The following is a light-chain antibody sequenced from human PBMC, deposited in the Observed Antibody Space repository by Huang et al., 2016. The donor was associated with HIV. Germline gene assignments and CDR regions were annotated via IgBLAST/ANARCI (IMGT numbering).Light chain of an antibody. CDR1: QGIGNS. CDR3: QQYYSTPLVT. V-gene: IGKV1-NL1*01. Sequence: DIQMTQSPSSLSASVGDRVTITCRASQGIGNSLAWYQQKPGKAPKLLLYAASRLETGVRSRFSGSGAGTDSTLTISGLQPEDFATYYCQQYYSTPLVTFGGGTKVEIK. CDR2: AAS. J-gene: IGKJ4*01.